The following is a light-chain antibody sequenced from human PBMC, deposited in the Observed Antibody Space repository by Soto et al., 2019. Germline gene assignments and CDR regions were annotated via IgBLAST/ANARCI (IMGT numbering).Light chain of an antibody. V-gene: IGLV1-40*01. J-gene: IGLJ1*01. Sequence: QSVLTQPPSVSGAPGQRVTISCTGSSSNIGAGYDVHWYQQLPGTAPKLLIYGNSNRPSGVPDRFSGSKSGTSASLAITGLQVEDEADYYCQSYDSSLSGYVFGTGPRSPS. CDR3: QSYDSSLSGYV. CDR1: SSNIGAGYD. CDR2: GNS.